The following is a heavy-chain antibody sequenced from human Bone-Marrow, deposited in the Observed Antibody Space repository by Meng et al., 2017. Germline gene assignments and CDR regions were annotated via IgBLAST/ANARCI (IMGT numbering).Heavy chain of an antibody. CDR1: GYTFSTCG. J-gene: IGHJ5*02. Sequence: ASVKVSCKASGYTFSTCGITWVRQAPGQGLEWMGWISGYNGNTNYAQKLQGRVTMTTDTSTSTAYMELRSLRSDDTAVYYCARLRSSTRGWFDPWGQGTLVTVSS. D-gene: IGHD2-2*01. V-gene: IGHV1-18*04. CDR3: ARLRSSTRGWFDP. CDR2: ISGYNGNT.